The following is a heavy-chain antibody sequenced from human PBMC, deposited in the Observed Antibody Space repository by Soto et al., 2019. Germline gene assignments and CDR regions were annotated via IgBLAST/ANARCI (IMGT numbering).Heavy chain of an antibody. J-gene: IGHJ4*02. CDR3: ARHFNIIFGVHSYFDY. D-gene: IGHD3-3*01. CDR1: GGSISSGGYS. Sequence: SGTLSLTCAVSGGSISSGGYSWSWIRQPPGKGLEWIGYIYHSGSTNYNPSLKSRVTISVDTSKNQFSLKLSSVTAADTAVYYCARHFNIIFGVHSYFDYRGQGTLVTVSS. CDR2: IYHSGST. V-gene: IGHV4-30-2*01.